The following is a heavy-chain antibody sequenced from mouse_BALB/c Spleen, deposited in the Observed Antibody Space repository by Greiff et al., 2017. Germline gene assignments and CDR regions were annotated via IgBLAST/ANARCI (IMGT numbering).Heavy chain of an antibody. CDR1: GFTFSSYG. CDR2: ISSGGSYT. Sequence: EVQLVESGGDLVKPGGSLKLSCAASGFTFSSYGMSWVRQTPDKRLEWVATISSGGSYTYYPDSVKGRFTISRDNAKNTLYLQMSSLKSEDTAMYYCARHEKYGDYWGQGTSVTVSS. V-gene: IGHV5-6*01. CDR3: ARHEKYGDY. J-gene: IGHJ4*01. D-gene: IGHD2-10*02.